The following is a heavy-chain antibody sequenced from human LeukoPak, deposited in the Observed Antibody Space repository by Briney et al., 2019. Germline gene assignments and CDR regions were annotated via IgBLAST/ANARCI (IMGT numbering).Heavy chain of an antibody. V-gene: IGHV4-59*01. CDR2: IYYSGST. D-gene: IGHD7-27*01. CDR1: GGSISSYY. CDR3: ARVVTHKTMMLLLSGDYDPFDI. J-gene: IGHJ3*02. Sequence: PSETLSLTCTVSGGSISSYYLSWIRQPQGKGLEWIGYIYYSGSTNYNPSLKSRVTISVDTSKNQFSLKLSSVTAADTAVYYCARVVTHKTMMLLLSGDYDPFDILGQGTMVTVSS.